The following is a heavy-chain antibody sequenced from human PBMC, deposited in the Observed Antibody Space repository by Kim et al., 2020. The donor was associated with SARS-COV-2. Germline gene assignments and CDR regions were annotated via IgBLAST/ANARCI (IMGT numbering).Heavy chain of an antibody. D-gene: IGHD2-2*01. CDR2: ISGNGGST. CDR3: AKKCKYGDY. V-gene: IGHV3-23*01. Sequence: GGSLRLSCAASGVTFSSYAMSWVRQAPGKGLEWVSAISGNGGSTYYADSVKGRFTISRDNSKNTRYLQMNSRRAEDTAVYYLAKKCKYGDYCGQGTLVT. CDR1: GVTFSSYA. J-gene: IGHJ4*02.